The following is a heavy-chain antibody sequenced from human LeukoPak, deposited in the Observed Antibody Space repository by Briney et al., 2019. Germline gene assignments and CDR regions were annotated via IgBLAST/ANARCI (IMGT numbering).Heavy chain of an antibody. D-gene: IGHD3-10*01. CDR2: ISSSSSYI. Sequence: GGSLRLSCAASGFTFSSYSMNWVRQAPGKGLEWVSSISSSSSYIYYADSVKGRFTISRGNAKNSLYLQMNSLRAEDTAVYYCARDYYGSGSSDCWGQGTLVTVSS. V-gene: IGHV3-21*01. CDR1: GFTFSSYS. CDR3: ARDYYGSGSSDC. J-gene: IGHJ4*02.